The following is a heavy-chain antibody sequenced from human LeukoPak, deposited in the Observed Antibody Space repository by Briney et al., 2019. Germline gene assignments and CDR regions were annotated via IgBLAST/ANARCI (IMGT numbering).Heavy chain of an antibody. V-gene: IGHV3-30*18. J-gene: IGHJ4*02. D-gene: IGHD6-19*01. CDR2: ISYDGSNK. CDR3: AKDQAVAVLDH. Sequence: PGGSLRLSCAASGFTFSSYGMHWVRQAPGKGLEWVVLISYDGSNKYYADSVKGRFTISRDNSKNTLYLQMNSLRAEDTAVYYCAKDQAVAVLDHWGQGTLVTVSS. CDR1: GFTFSSYG.